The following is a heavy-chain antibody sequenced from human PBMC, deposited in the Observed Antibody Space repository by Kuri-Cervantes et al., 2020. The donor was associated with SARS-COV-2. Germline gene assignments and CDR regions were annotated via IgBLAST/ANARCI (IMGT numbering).Heavy chain of an antibody. CDR1: GFTFSSYA. Sequence: GESLKISCAASGFTFSSYAMSWVRQAPGKGLEWVSAISTSGGNTYYADSVKGRFTISRDNSKNTLYLQMNSLRAEDTAVYYCARDQGAHIAVAVVFDYWGQGTLVTVSS. J-gene: IGHJ4*02. V-gene: IGHV3-23*01. CDR3: ARDQGAHIAVAVVFDY. CDR2: ISTSGGNT. D-gene: IGHD6-19*01.